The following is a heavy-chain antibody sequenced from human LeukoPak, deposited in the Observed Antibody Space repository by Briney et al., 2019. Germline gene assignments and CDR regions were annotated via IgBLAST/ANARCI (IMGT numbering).Heavy chain of an antibody. Sequence: GESLKISCKGSGYSFTSYWIGWVRQMPGKGLEWMGIIYPGDSDIRYSPSFQGQVTISADKSISTAYQQWSSLKASDTAMYYCARPNCSGGSCYFQAFSYWGQGTLVTVSS. D-gene: IGHD2-15*01. J-gene: IGHJ4*02. CDR2: IYPGDSDI. CDR3: ARPNCSGGSCYFQAFSY. V-gene: IGHV5-51*01. CDR1: GYSFTSYW.